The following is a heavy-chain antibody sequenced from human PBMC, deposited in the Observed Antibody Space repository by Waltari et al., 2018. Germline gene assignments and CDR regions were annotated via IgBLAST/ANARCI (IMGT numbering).Heavy chain of an antibody. J-gene: IGHJ3*02. CDR2: ISSSGGVI. CDR3: ARERDKATYGDGFDI. Sequence: EVQLVESGGGLVQPGGSLRLSCVASGFTFSTYEMNWVRQDPGKGLEWISYISSSGGVIHDADSVKGRFSISRDNAKSSLYLQMDSLRVEDTAVYYCARERDKATYGDGFDIWGQGTMVTVSS. D-gene: IGHD5-18*01. V-gene: IGHV3-48*03. CDR1: GFTFSTYE.